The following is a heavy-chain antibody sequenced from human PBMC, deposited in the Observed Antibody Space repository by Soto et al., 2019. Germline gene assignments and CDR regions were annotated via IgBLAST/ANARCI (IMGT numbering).Heavy chain of an antibody. CDR2: IYYSGST. CDR1: GGSISSGGYY. V-gene: IGHV4-31*03. J-gene: IGHJ5*02. CDR3: ARAGTLPYNWFDP. D-gene: IGHD1-1*01. Sequence: SETLSLTCTVSGGSISSGGYYWSWIRQHPGKGLEWIGYIYYSGSTYYNPSLKSRVTISVDTSKNQFSLKLSSVTAADTAVYYFARAGTLPYNWFDPWGQGTLVTVSS.